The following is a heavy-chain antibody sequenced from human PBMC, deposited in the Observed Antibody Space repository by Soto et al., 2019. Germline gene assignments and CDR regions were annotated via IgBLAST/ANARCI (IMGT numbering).Heavy chain of an antibody. J-gene: IGHJ5*02. V-gene: IGHV1-18*01. Sequence: QVQVVQSGGEVKKPGASVKVSCKASGYTFTSYGISWVRQAPGQGLEWMGWISAYNGHTKYAQKLQGRVTMTTDTSTSTAYLELRSLRSDDTAVYYCARVGLPADGSSLSPWGQGTVVTVSS. CDR3: ARVGLPADGSSLSP. CDR1: GYTFTSYG. CDR2: ISAYNGHT. D-gene: IGHD2-15*01.